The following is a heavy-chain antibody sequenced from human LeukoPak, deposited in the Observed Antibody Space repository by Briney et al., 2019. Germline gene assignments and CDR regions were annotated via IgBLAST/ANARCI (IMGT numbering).Heavy chain of an antibody. CDR3: AKPPDSSGVDY. Sequence: KASETLSLTCAVSGGSISSSNWWSWVRQPPGKGLEWIGEIYHSGSTNYNPSLKSRVTMSVDKSKNQFSLKLSSVTAADTAVYYCAKPPDSSGVDYWGQGALVTVSS. V-gene: IGHV4-4*02. CDR2: IYHSGST. CDR1: GGSISSSNW. J-gene: IGHJ4*02. D-gene: IGHD3-22*01.